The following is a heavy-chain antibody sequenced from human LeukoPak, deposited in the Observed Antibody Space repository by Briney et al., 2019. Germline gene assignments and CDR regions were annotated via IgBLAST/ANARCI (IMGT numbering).Heavy chain of an antibody. Sequence: PGGSLRLSCEASGFTFSSYGIHWVRQAPGKGLEWVSGISESGGSTYYANSVKGRFTLSRDNSKNTLYLQMNSLRAEDTAVYYCGKGRDSSSWYAFDYWGQGTLVAVSS. CDR1: GFTFSSYG. CDR3: GKGRDSSSWYAFDY. D-gene: IGHD6-13*01. J-gene: IGHJ4*02. V-gene: IGHV3-23*01. CDR2: ISESGGST.